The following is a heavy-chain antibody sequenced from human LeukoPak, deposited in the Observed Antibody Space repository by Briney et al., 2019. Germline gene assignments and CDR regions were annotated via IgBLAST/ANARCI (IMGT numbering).Heavy chain of an antibody. CDR2: TVVGSGNT. CDR3: AASPDYYDSSGYSYYFDY. J-gene: IGHJ4*02. D-gene: IGHD3-22*01. V-gene: IGHV1-58*01. Sequence: PGTSVKVSCKASGFTFTSSAVQWVRQARGQRLEWIGWTVVGSGNTNYAQKFQERVTITRDMSTSTAYMELSSLRSEDTAVYYCAASPDYYDSSGYSYYFDYWGQGTLVTVSS. CDR1: GFTFTSSA.